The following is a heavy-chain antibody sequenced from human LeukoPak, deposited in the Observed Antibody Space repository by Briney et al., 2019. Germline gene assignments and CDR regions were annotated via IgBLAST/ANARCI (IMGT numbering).Heavy chain of an antibody. CDR3: ARDSGGSWTTYDF. V-gene: IGHV3-11*01. Sequence: GGSLRLSCAASGFTFSDYYMTWIRQAPGKGLEWLSYISSRGTAIYYADSVKGRFTVSRDNARNSLYLQVGSLRAEDTAVYYCARDSGGSWTTYDFWGQGTLVTVSS. CDR1: GFTFSDYY. J-gene: IGHJ4*02. CDR2: ISSRGTAI. D-gene: IGHD2-15*01.